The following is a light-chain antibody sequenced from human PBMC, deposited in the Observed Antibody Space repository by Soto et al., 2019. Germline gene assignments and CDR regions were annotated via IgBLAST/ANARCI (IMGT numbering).Light chain of an antibody. Sequence: EIVLTLSPATLSLSPGERATLSCRASQSVSSYLAWYQQKPGQAPRLLIYDASNRATGIPARFSGSGSGTDFTLTISSLGPEDFAVYYCQQRSNWPGTFGQGTRLEIK. CDR1: QSVSSY. J-gene: IGKJ5*01. CDR3: QQRSNWPGT. CDR2: DAS. V-gene: IGKV3-11*01.